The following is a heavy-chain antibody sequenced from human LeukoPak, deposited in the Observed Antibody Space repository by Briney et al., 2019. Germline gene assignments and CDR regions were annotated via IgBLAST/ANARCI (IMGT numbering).Heavy chain of an antibody. CDR3: AVPQIAAAGTGGFDY. Sequence: PGRSLRLSCAASGFTFSSYAMHWVRQAPGKGLEWVAVISYDGSNKYYADSVKGRFTISRDNSKNTLYLQMNSLRAEDTAVYYCAVPQIAAAGTGGFDYWGQGTLVTVSS. V-gene: IGHV3-30-3*01. CDR2: ISYDGSNK. J-gene: IGHJ4*02. D-gene: IGHD6-13*01. CDR1: GFTFSSYA.